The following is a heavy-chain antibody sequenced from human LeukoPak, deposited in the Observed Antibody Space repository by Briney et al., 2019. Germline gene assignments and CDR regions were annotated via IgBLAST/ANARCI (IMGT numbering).Heavy chain of an antibody. CDR2: ISSSSSYI. V-gene: IGHV3-21*04. CDR3: ARARGSRNSYGLSPGIDY. Sequence: GGSLRLSYAAAGFTFSSYSMNCVRQAPGKGLEWVSSISSSSSYIYYADSVKGRFTISRDNAKNSLYLQMNSLRAEDTAVYYCARARGSRNSYGLSPGIDYWGQGTLVTVSS. J-gene: IGHJ4*02. D-gene: IGHD5-18*01. CDR1: GFTFSSYS.